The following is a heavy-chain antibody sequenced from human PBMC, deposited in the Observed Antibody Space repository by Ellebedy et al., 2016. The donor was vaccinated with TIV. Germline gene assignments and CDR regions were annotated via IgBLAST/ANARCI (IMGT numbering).Heavy chain of an antibody. J-gene: IGHJ6*02. D-gene: IGHD2-15*01. Sequence: GGSLRLXXAASGLTFSPYGMHWVRQAPGEGLESVAVISYDGSNTYYADSVKGRFTISRDNSKNTLYLQMNSLRVDDTAVYYCAKERVGYCSGGGCCSVYYYYGIDVWGQGTTVTVSS. CDR3: AKERVGYCSGGGCCSVYYYYGIDV. CDR2: ISYDGSNT. CDR1: GLTFSPYG. V-gene: IGHV3-30*18.